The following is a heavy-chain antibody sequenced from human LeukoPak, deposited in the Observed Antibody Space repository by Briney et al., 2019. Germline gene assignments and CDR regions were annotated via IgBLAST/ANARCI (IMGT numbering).Heavy chain of an antibody. CDR3: ARGVQLERRFDP. Sequence: SETLSLTCAVYGGSFSGYYWSWIRQPPGKGLEWLGEINHSGSTNYNPSLKSRVTISVDTSKNQFSLKLSSVTAADTAVYYCARGVQLERRFDPWGQGTLVTVSS. CDR1: GGSFSGYY. V-gene: IGHV4-34*01. D-gene: IGHD1-1*01. J-gene: IGHJ5*02. CDR2: INHSGST.